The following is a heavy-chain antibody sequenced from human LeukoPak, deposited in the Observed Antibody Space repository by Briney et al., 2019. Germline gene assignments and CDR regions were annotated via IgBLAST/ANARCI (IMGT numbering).Heavy chain of an antibody. CDR1: GFTFSSYG. J-gene: IGHJ6*03. D-gene: IGHD2-15*01. V-gene: IGHV3-30*18. CDR2: ISYDGSNK. CDR3: AKEGCSLARAYYYYMDV. Sequence: GGSLRLSCAASGFTFSSYGMHWVRQAPGKGLEWVAVISYDGSNKYYADSVKGRFTISRDNSKNTLYLQMNSLRAEDTAVYYCAKEGCSLARAYYYYMDVWGKGTTVTVSS.